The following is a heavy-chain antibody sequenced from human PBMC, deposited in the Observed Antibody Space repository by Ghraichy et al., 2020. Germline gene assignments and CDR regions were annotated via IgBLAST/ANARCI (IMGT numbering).Heavy chain of an antibody. V-gene: IGHV3-48*02. D-gene: IGHD4-23*01. Sequence: GGSLRLSCVGSGFTFSSYNMNWVRQSPGKGLEWVSNIASSSRSKFYADSVKGRFTISRDNAQNSLYLQMNSLRDEDTAVYYCARGSTVVRFYYYDGMDVWGQGTTVTVSS. J-gene: IGHJ6*02. CDR1: GFTFSSYN. CDR2: IASSSRSK. CDR3: ARGSTVVRFYYYDGMDV.